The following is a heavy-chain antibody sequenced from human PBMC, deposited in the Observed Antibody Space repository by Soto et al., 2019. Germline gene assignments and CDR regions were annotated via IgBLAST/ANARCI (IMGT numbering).Heavy chain of an antibody. V-gene: IGHV3-23*01. Sequence: EVQLLESGGGLVQPGGSLRLSCAASGFTFSSYAMSWVRQAPGKGLEWVSAISGSGGSTYYADSVKGRFTISRDNSRNALYLQMNGLSAEDTAVYYCEKLVRGSAEVYGMDVWGQGTTVTVSS. D-gene: IGHD3-10*01. CDR1: GFTFSSYA. J-gene: IGHJ6*02. CDR3: EKLVRGSAEVYGMDV. CDR2: ISGSGGST.